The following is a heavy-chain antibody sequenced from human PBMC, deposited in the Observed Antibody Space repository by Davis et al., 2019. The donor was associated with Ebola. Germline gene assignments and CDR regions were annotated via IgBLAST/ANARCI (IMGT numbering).Heavy chain of an antibody. Sequence: GESLKISCAASGFDFTNSWMSWVRQRPGEGLVWVSHINRDGTTTNYADSVEGRFTISRDNAKNSLYLQMNTLRVEDTAIYYCVPGTWIRGQGTLVTVSS. CDR1: GFDFTNSW. CDR2: INRDGTTT. J-gene: IGHJ4*02. CDR3: VPGTWI. V-gene: IGHV3-74*01. D-gene: IGHD5-18*01.